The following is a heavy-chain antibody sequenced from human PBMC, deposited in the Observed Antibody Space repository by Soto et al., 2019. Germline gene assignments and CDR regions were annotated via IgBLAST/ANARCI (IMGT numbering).Heavy chain of an antibody. CDR3: AKAYRNYYDSSGPNWFDP. V-gene: IGHV3-23*01. J-gene: IGHJ5*02. Sequence: PGGSLRLSCAASGFTFSSYAMSWVRQAPGKGLEWVSAISGSGGSTYYADSVKGRFTISRDNSKNTLYLQMNSLRAEDTAVYYCAKAYRNYYDSSGPNWFDPWAQGTLVTVSS. CDR2: ISGSGGST. D-gene: IGHD3-22*01. CDR1: GFTFSSYA.